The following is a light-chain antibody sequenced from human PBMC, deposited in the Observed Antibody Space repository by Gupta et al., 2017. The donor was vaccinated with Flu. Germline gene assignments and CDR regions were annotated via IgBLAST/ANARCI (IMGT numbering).Light chain of an antibody. Sequence: QSVLTQPPSASGTPGQRVTISCSGSSSNIGSNTVNWYRQLPGTAPKLLIYINNQRRPAVPDRVSGSKSGTSASLAISGLQPEDEADYYCSAWDDSLNVNYVFGTGTKVTVL. CDR3: SAWDDSLNVNYV. CDR1: SSNIGSNT. CDR2: INN. V-gene: IGLV1-44*01. J-gene: IGLJ1*01.